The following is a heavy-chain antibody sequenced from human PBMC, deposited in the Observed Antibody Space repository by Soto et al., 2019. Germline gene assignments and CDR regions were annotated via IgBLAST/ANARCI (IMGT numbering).Heavy chain of an antibody. CDR1: GGSFSGYY. D-gene: IGHD6-6*01. CDR2: INHSGST. J-gene: IGHJ6*02. V-gene: IGHV4-34*01. CDR3: ARGRGRRSSSPHYYYYGMDV. Sequence: PSETLSLTCAVYGGSFSGYYWSWIRQPPGKGLEWIGEINHSGSTNYNPSLKSRVTISVDTSKNQFSLKLSSVIAADTAVYYCARGRGRRSSSPHYYYYGMDVWGQGTTVTVSS.